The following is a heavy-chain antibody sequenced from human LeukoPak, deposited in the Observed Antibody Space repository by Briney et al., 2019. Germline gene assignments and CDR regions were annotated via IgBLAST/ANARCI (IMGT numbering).Heavy chain of an antibody. Sequence: GGSLRLSCAASGFTFSSYGMHWVRQAPGKGLEWVAVIWYDGSNKYYADSVKGRFTISRDNSKNTLYLQMNSLGAEDTAVYYCARDKYYYDSSDYYNGSYWVPGTLVTVSS. V-gene: IGHV3-33*01. CDR1: GFTFSSYG. J-gene: IGHJ4*02. D-gene: IGHD3-22*01. CDR3: ARDKYYYDSSDYYNGSY. CDR2: IWYDGSNK.